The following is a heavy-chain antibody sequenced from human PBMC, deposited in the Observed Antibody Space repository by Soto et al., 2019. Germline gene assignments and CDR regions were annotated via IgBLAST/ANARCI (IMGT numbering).Heavy chain of an antibody. CDR3: ARDHITVVRGVVYYYYGMDV. D-gene: IGHD3-10*01. Sequence: GSLRLSCAASGFTFSSYEMNWVRQAPGKGLEWISYISYSGNTTYYVDSVKGRFTISRDNANNSLYLQMNSLRAEDTAVYYCARDHITVVRGVVYYYYGMDVWGQGTTVTVSS. J-gene: IGHJ6*02. CDR1: GFTFSSYE. CDR2: ISYSGNTT. V-gene: IGHV3-48*03.